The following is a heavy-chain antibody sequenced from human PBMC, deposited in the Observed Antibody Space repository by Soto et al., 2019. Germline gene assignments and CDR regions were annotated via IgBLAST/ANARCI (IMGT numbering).Heavy chain of an antibody. Sequence: QVQLQESGPGLVKPSETLSLTCTVSGGSISSYYWSWIRQPPGKGLEWIGYIYYSGSTNYNPSLTSRVTISVDTSKNQFSLKLSSVTAADTAVYYCARARKTGYFCDYWGQGTLVTVSS. D-gene: IGHD3-22*01. CDR2: IYYSGST. CDR1: GGSISSYY. V-gene: IGHV4-59*01. J-gene: IGHJ4*02. CDR3: ARARKTGYFCDY.